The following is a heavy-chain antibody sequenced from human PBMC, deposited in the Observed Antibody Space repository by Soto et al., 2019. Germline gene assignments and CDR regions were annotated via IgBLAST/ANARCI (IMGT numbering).Heavy chain of an antibody. CDR3: ARTRITIFGVGSDP. D-gene: IGHD3-3*01. CDR2: ISAYNGNT. CDR1: GYTFTSYG. J-gene: IGHJ5*02. Sequence: QVQLVQSGAEVKKPGASVKVSCKASGYTFTSYGISWVRQAPGQGLEWMGWISAYNGNTNYAQKLQGRVTMTTDTATSTADMERRSLRSDNTAVYDCARTRITIFGVGSDPWGQGTLVTVSS. V-gene: IGHV1-18*01.